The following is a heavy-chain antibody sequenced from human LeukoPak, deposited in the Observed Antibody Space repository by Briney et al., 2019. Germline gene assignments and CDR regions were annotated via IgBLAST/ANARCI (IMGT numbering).Heavy chain of an antibody. CDR2: IYPGDSDT. V-gene: IGHV5-51*01. Sequence: GESLKISCKGSGYSFTSYWIGWVRQMPGKGLEWMGIIYPGDSDTRYSPSFQGQVTISADKSISTAYLQWSSLKASDTAMYYCARLYYYDSSGYYPFDYWGQGTLVTVSS. D-gene: IGHD3-22*01. J-gene: IGHJ4*02. CDR3: ARLYYYDSSGYYPFDY. CDR1: GYSFTSYW.